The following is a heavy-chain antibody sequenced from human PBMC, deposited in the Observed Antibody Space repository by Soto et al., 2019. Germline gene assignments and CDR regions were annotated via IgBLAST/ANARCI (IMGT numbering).Heavy chain of an antibody. D-gene: IGHD3-22*01. Sequence: EVQLLESGGGLVQPGGSLRLSCAASGFTFSSYAMSWVRHAPGKGLEWVSAISGSGGSTYYADSVKGRFTISRDNSKNTVYLQMNSLRAEDTAVYYCAKGGYYDSSGYFSDYWGQGTLVTVSS. CDR1: GFTFSSYA. J-gene: IGHJ4*02. CDR3: AKGGYYDSSGYFSDY. CDR2: ISGSGGST. V-gene: IGHV3-23*01.